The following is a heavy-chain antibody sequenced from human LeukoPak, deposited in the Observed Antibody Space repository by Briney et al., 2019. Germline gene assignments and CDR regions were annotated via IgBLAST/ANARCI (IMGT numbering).Heavy chain of an antibody. D-gene: IGHD1-1*01. J-gene: IGHJ4*02. CDR1: GFTFSSYG. Sequence: GRSLRLSCAASGFTFSSYGKHWVRQAPGKGLEWVAFISSDGTKKDYADSVKGRFTISRDNSKNTLFLQMNRLSAEDAAVYYCAKTIPSDDGVIDYWGQGTLVTVSS. CDR3: AKTIPSDDGVIDY. CDR2: ISSDGTKK. V-gene: IGHV3-30*18.